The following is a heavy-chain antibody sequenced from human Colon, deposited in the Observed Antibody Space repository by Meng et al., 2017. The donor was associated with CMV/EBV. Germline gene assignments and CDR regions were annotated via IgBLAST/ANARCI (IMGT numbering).Heavy chain of an antibody. CDR1: GFALDGYA. J-gene: IGHJ5*02. D-gene: IGHD4-17*01. V-gene: IGHV3-9*01. CDR3: AKAKPKRALTTSNWFDP. Sequence: ALKIPCSASGFALDGYAMHWVRQAPGKGLEWVAGISWNSGSIGYADSVKGRFTISRDNANNSLYLQMNSLRAEDTALYYCAKAKPKRALTTSNWFDPWGQGTLVTVSS. CDR2: ISWNSGSI.